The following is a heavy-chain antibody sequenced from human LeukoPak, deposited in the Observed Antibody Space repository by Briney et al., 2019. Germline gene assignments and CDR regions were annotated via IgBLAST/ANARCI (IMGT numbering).Heavy chain of an antibody. Sequence: GASVKVSCKASGYSFTSYDINWVRQATGQGLEWMGWMNPNSGNTGYAQKFQGRVTMTRDTSISTAYMELSSLTSEDTAGYYCAKTSGYSSGPNWFDPWGQGTLVTISP. J-gene: IGHJ5*02. CDR3: AKTSGYSSGPNWFDP. D-gene: IGHD5-18*01. V-gene: IGHV1-8*01. CDR2: MNPNSGNT. CDR1: GYSFTSYD.